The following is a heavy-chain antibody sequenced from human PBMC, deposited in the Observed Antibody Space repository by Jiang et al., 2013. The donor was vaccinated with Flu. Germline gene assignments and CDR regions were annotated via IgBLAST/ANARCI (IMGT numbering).Heavy chain of an antibody. CDR2: GTA. Sequence: GTANYAQKFQGRVTITADESTSTAYMELSSLRSEDTAVYYCASRGVLDTAPEGYWGQGTLVTVSS. D-gene: IGHD5-18*01. J-gene: IGHJ4*02. CDR3: ASRGVLDTAPEGY. V-gene: IGHV1-69*01.